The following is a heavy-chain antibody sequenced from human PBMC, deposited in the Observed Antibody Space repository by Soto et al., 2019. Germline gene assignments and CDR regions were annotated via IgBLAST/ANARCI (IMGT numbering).Heavy chain of an antibody. CDR2: ITASGGTT. CDR3: AKCLQVNWNYDAFHI. Sequence: LSCAASGFTFSSYSMSWVRQAPGKGLEWVSHITASGGTTYYADSVKGRFTISRDSSRNTLYLQMNSLRAEDTALYYCAKCLQVNWNYDAFHIWGQGTMVTVSS. V-gene: IGHV3-23*01. CDR1: GFTFSSYS. J-gene: IGHJ3*02. D-gene: IGHD1-7*01.